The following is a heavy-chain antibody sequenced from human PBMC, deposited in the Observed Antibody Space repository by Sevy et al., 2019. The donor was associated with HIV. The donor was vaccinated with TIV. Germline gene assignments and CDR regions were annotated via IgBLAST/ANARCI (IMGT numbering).Heavy chain of an antibody. CDR3: ARGGVTAVTLPYYYYYGMDV. V-gene: IGHV4-34*01. J-gene: IGHJ6*02. D-gene: IGHD4-17*01. Sequence: SETLSLTCAVYGGSFSGYYWSWIRQPPGKGLEWSGEINHSGSTNYNPSLKSGVTISVDTSKNQFSLKLSSVTAADTAVYYCARGGVTAVTLPYYYYYGMDVWGQGTTVTVSS. CDR1: GGSFSGYY. CDR2: INHSGST.